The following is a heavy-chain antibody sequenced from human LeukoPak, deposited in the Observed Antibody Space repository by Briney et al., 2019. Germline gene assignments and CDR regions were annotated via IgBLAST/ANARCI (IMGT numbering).Heavy chain of an antibody. CDR3: AKKYSGYDFYY. CDR1: GVTLRSYD. D-gene: IGHD5-12*01. Sequence: GGSLRLSCAASGVTLRSYDMSWVRQAPGKGLEWVAATSGSGVNSYYADSARGRFTISRGNTHNTPYLQMVSLRTADTAFYYCAKKYSGYDFYYWGQGTLVTVSS. V-gene: IGHV3-23*01. J-gene: IGHJ4*02. CDR2: TSGSGVNS.